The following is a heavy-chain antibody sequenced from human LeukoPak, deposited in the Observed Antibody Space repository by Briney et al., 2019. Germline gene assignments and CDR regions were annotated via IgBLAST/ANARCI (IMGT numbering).Heavy chain of an antibody. V-gene: IGHV3-48*03. Sequence: PRGSLRLSCAASGFTFSSYEMNWVRQAPGKGLEWVSYISSSGTPIHYADSVKGRFTISRDNAKNSLFLQMNSLRAEDTAVYYCAREKTACGGDCYDSWGQGTLVTVSS. CDR2: ISSSGTPI. J-gene: IGHJ4*02. CDR3: AREKTACGGDCYDS. D-gene: IGHD2-21*01. CDR1: GFTFSSYE.